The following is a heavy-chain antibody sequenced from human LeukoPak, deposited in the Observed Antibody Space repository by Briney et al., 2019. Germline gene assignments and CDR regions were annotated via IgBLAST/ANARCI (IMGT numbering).Heavy chain of an antibody. CDR2: ISGSGGTI. CDR3: ARFRQQIAFYYYYAVDV. V-gene: IGHV3-48*03. Sequence: GGSLRLSCAASGCTFSNYEMNWVRQAPGKGLEWVSYISGSGGTIYNADSVEGRFTISRDNAKNSLYLQMNSLTAEDTAVYYCARFRQQIAFYYYYAVDVWGQGTTVTVSS. J-gene: IGHJ6*02. D-gene: IGHD3-10*01. CDR1: GCTFSNYE.